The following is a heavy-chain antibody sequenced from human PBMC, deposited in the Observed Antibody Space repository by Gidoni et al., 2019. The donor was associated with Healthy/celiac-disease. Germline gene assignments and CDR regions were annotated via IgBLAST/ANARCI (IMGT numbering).Heavy chain of an antibody. V-gene: IGHV3-33*01. Sequence: SCAASGFTFSSYGMHWVRQAPGKGLEWVAVIWYDGSNKYYADSVKGRFTISRDNSKNTLYLQMNSLRAEEPAVYYCARGIMITSGGGFDYWGQGTLVTVSS. D-gene: IGHD3-16*01. CDR3: ARGIMITSGGGFDY. J-gene: IGHJ4*02. CDR1: GFTFSSYG. CDR2: IWYDGSNK.